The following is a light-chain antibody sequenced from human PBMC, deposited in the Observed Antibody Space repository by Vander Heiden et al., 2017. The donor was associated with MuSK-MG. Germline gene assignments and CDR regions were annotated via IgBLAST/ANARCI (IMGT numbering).Light chain of an antibody. CDR3: SSYTSSSTRL. J-gene: IGLJ1*01. CDR2: DVS. Sequence: SALTQPDSMSGSPGQSITISCTGTSSDVGGYNYVSWYQQHPGRAPKLIIYDVSDRPSGVSSRFSGSKSGNTASLTISGLQAEDEADYYCSSYTSSSTRLFGTGTSVTVL. V-gene: IGLV2-14*03. CDR1: SSDVGGYNY.